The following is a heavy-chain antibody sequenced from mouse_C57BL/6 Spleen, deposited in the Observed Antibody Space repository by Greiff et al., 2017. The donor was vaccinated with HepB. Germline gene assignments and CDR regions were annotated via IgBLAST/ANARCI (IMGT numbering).Heavy chain of an antibody. D-gene: IGHD1-1*01. J-gene: IGHJ2*01. CDR1: GFNIKDDY. Sequence: VQLKQSGAELVRPGASVKLSCTASGFNIKDDYMHWVKQRPEQGLEWIGWIDPENGDTEYASKFQGKATITADTSSNTAYLQLSSLTSEDTAVYYCTRVYYYGSSYVWGQGTTLTVSS. CDR3: TRVYYYGSSYV. CDR2: IDPENGDT. V-gene: IGHV14-4*01.